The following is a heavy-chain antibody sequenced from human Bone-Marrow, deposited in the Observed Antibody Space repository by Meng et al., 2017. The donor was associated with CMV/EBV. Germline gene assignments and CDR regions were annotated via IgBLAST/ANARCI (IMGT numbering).Heavy chain of an antibody. Sequence: ASVKVSCKASTSGHAFSNYYVHWVRQAPGQGLEWMGWINPNSGGTNYAQKFQGRVTMTRDTSISTAYMELSRLRSDDTAVYYCARVEWKLLRVFDYWGQGTLVTVSS. CDR2: INPNSGGT. V-gene: IGHV1-2*02. J-gene: IGHJ4*02. CDR1: TSGHAFSNYY. CDR3: ARVEWKLLRVFDY. D-gene: IGHD1-26*01.